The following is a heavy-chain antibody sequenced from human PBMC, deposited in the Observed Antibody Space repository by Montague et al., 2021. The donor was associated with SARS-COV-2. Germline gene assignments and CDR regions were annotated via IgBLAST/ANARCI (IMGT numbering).Heavy chain of an antibody. D-gene: IGHD3-22*01. Sequence: SLRLSCAASGFTFRSYTMNWVRQAPGKGLEWVSCISSSSYIYCADSVTGRFTIFRDNAKNSLFLQMNSLRAEDTAVYYCARDGWAHYYDSSGYEGNFDIWGQGTMVTVSS. CDR1: GFTFRSYT. CDR3: ARDGWAHYYDSSGYEGNFDI. CDR2: ISSSSYI. J-gene: IGHJ3*02. V-gene: IGHV3-21*01.